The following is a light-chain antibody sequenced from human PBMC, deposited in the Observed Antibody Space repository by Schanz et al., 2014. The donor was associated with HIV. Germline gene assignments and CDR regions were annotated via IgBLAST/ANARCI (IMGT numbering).Light chain of an antibody. CDR1: QSITTNY. CDR3: QYFGNSGGT. Sequence: EIVLTQSPATLSLSPGERATLSCRASQSITTNYLAWYQQKPGQAPRLLIYGASTRATGIPGRFSGGGSGTDFTLTISRLEPEDFAVYFCQYFGNSGGTFGGGTKVEIK. V-gene: IGKV3-20*01. J-gene: IGKJ4*01. CDR2: GAS.